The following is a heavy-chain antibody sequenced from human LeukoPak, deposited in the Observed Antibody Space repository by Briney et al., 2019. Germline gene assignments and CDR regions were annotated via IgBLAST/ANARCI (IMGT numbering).Heavy chain of an antibody. D-gene: IGHD4-23*01. CDR1: GFTFSIYA. Sequence: PGGSLRLSCAASGFTFSIYAMSWVRQAPGKGLEWVSAISGSGGTAYYADSVKGRFTISRDNSKNTLYLQMNSLRAEDTAVYYCATLYGGSTDYWGQGTLVTVSS. J-gene: IGHJ4*02. CDR2: ISGSGGTA. CDR3: ATLYGGSTDY. V-gene: IGHV3-23*01.